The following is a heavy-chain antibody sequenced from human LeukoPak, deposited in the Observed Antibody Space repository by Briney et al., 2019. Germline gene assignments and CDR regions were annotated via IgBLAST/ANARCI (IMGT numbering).Heavy chain of an antibody. V-gene: IGHV1-69*13. J-gene: IGHJ5*02. D-gene: IGHD3-10*01. CDR1: GGTFSSYA. CDR2: IIPIFGTA. CDR3: ARGKGELLGWFDP. Sequence: GASVKVSCKASGGTFSSYAISWVRQAPGQGLEWMGGIIPIFGTANYAQKFQGRVKITADESTSTAYMELSSLRSEDTAVYYCARGKGELLGWFDPWGQGTLVTVSS.